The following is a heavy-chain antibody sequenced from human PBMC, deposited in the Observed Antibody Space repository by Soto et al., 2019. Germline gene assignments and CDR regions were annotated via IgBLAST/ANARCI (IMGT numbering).Heavy chain of an antibody. J-gene: IGHJ6*02. D-gene: IGHD1-26*01. CDR1: GGSISSSNW. CDR2: IYHSGST. Sequence: SETLSLTCTVSGGSISSSNWWRWVRQPPGKGLEWIGEIYHSGSTNYNPSLKSRVTISVDKSKNQFSLKLSSVTAADTAVYYCARGVGATGPYYYYYGMDVWGQGTTVTVSS. V-gene: IGHV4-4*02. CDR3: ARGVGATGPYYYYYGMDV.